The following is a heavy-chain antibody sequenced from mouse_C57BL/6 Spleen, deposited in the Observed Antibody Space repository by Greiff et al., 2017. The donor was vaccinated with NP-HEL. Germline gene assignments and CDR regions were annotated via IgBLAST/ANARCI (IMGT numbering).Heavy chain of an antibody. CDR1: GYTFTSYW. V-gene: IGHV1-61*01. CDR3: AGDGSSDGYFDV. Sequence: QVHVKQPGAELVRPGSSVKLSCKASGYTFTSYWMDWVKQRPGQGLEWIGNIYPSDSDTHYNQKFKDKATLTVDKSSSTAYMQLSSLTSEDSAVYYCAGDGSSDGYFDVWGTGTTVTVSS. D-gene: IGHD1-1*01. CDR2: IYPSDSDT. J-gene: IGHJ1*03.